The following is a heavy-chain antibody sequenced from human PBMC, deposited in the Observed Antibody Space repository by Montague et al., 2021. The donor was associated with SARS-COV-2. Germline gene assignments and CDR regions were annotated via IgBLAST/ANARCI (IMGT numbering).Heavy chain of an antibody. CDR3: ARLSDGIVPSPILGLGPYYSFYYMDV. V-gene: IGHV4-34*01. CDR1: GGSFSRYY. Sequence: SETLSLTCAVSGGSFSRYYWSWIRQPPGKGLEWIGEISQSGNTKYNPSLQSRVSISLDTSRNQFSLKVSSVTAADTAIYYCARLSDGIVPSPILGLGPYYSFYYMDVWDKGTTVTVSS. CDR2: ISQSGNT. D-gene: IGHD2-2*02. J-gene: IGHJ6*03.